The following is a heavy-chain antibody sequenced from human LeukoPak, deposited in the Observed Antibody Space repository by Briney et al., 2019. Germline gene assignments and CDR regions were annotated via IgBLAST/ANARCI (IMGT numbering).Heavy chain of an antibody. D-gene: IGHD2-21*01. Sequence: GGSLRLSCAASGFTFSSYSMNWVRQAPGKGLEWVSSISSSSSYIYYADSVKGRFTISRDNAKKTVHLEMSGLRADDTAVYYCAKDLYGDGGYCFEYWGQGTLVTVSA. J-gene: IGHJ4*02. CDR1: GFTFSSYS. CDR2: ISSSSSYI. CDR3: AKDLYGDGGYCFEY. V-gene: IGHV3-21*04.